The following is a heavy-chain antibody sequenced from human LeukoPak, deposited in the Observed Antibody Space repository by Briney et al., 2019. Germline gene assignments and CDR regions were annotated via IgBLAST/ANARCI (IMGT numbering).Heavy chain of an antibody. J-gene: IGHJ5*02. Sequence: QTGGSLRLSCAASGFTFSSYAMHWVRQAPGKGLERVAFIRYDGNNQYYADSVKGRFTISRDNSKNTLYLQMKSLRAEDTALYYCAKDTGGYYNWFDPWGQGTLVTVSS. D-gene: IGHD2-8*02. CDR1: GFTFSSYA. CDR2: IRYDGNNQ. V-gene: IGHV3-30*02. CDR3: AKDTGGYYNWFDP.